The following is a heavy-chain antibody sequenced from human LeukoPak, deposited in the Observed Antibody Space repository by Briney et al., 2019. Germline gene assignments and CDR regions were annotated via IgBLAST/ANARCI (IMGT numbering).Heavy chain of an antibody. D-gene: IGHD1-26*01. V-gene: IGHV3-74*03. CDR1: GLTFSTYC. CDR2: INPDGSIR. J-gene: IGHJ4*02. CDR3: AREARVGGALQY. Sequence: GGSLRLSCASSGLTFSTYCMHWVRQAPGKGLAWVARINPDGSIRTYANSVQGRVPISRDTAKDTPFLQMNSLRAEDTAVYYCAREARVGGALQYWGQGTPVTVSS.